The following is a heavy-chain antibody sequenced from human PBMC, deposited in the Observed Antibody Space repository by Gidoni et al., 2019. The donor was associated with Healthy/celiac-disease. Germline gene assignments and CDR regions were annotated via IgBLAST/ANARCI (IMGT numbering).Heavy chain of an antibody. CDR3: ATLHGSRTY. V-gene: IGHV4-34*01. CDR2: INHSGSN. CDR1: GGSFSGYS. D-gene: IGHD6-13*01. Sequence: QVQLQQWGAGLLEPSETLSLTCAVYGGSFSGYSWSWIRQPPGKRLEWIGEINHSGSNIYNPSLKSRVTISEDTSKNQFSLKLSSVTAADTAVYYCATLHGSRTYWGQGTLVTVSS. J-gene: IGHJ4*02.